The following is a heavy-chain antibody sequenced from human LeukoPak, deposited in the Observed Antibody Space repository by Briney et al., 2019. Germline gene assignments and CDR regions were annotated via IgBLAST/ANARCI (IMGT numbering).Heavy chain of an antibody. CDR1: GGSISSSSNY. CDR2: IYYSGST. J-gene: IGHJ4*02. D-gene: IGHD4-17*01. V-gene: IGHV4-39*07. CDR3: AILRGSTVTTNH. Sequence: SQTLSLTCTVSGGSISSSSNYWGWIRQPPGKGLEWIGSIYYSGSTYYNPSLKSRVTISVDTSKNQFSLKLTSVTAADTAVYYCAILRGSTVTTNHWGQGTLVTVSS.